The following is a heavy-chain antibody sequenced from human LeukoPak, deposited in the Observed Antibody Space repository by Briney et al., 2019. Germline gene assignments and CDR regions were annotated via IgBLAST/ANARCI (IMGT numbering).Heavy chain of an antibody. CDR3: ARSLFSEDWFDP. Sequence: SETLSLTCTVSGGSISSYYWSWIRQPPGKGLEWIGYIYYSGSTNYNPSLKSRVTISVDTSKNQFSLKLSSVTAADTAVYYCARSLFSEDWFDPWGQGTLVTVSS. CDR2: IYYSGST. D-gene: IGHD3-10*02. CDR1: GGSISSYY. J-gene: IGHJ5*02. V-gene: IGHV4-59*01.